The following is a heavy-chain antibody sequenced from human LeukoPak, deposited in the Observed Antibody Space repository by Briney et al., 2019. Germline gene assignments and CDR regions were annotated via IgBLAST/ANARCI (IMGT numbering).Heavy chain of an antibody. V-gene: IGHV3-20*01. CDR3: ARVSGNSYGYADY. Sequence: ETLSLTCAVYGGSFSGYYWSWIRQPPGKGLEWVSGINWSGGSTSYADSVKGRFTISRDNAKNSLYLQMNSLRAEDTALYHCARVSGNSYGYADYWGQGTLVTVSS. D-gene: IGHD5-18*01. CDR1: GGSFSGYY. CDR2: INWSGGST. J-gene: IGHJ4*02.